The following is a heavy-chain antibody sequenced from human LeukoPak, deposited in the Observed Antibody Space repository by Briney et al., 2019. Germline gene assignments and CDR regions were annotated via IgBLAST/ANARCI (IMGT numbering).Heavy chain of an antibody. CDR1: GFSVNSNY. CDR3: ARGGSGSPPDY. Sequence: GGSLRLSCAASGFSVNSNYMSWVRQAPGKGLEWVSVIYSGGTTYYADSVKGRFTISRDKSKNTLYLRMNSLRAEDTAFYYCARGGSGSPPDYWGQGTLVTVSS. J-gene: IGHJ4*02. D-gene: IGHD3-10*01. CDR2: IYSGGTT. V-gene: IGHV3-53*01.